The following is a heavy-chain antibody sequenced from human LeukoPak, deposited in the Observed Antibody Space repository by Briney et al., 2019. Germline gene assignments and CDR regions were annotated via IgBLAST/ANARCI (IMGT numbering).Heavy chain of an antibody. CDR2: ISSSSSYI. D-gene: IGHD2-2*01. Sequence: VGSLRLSCAASGFTFSSYSMNWVRQAPGKGLEWVSSISSSSSYIYYADSVKGRFTISRDNAKNSLYLQMNSLRAEDTAVYYCARDRCSSTSCYLDHWGQGTLVTVSS. V-gene: IGHV3-21*01. CDR3: ARDRCSSTSCYLDH. CDR1: GFTFSSYS. J-gene: IGHJ4*02.